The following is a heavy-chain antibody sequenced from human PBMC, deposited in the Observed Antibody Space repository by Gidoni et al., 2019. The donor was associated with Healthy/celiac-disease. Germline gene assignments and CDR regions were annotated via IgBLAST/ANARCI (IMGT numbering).Heavy chain of an antibody. CDR3: ARRVIIAAAGVNWFDP. Sequence: QVQLVQSGAEVKKPGASVKVSCKASGYTFTGYYMHWVRQAPGQGLEWMGWLNPNSGGTSNAQKLQGRVTMTRDTCISTAYMVLSRLRSDETAVYYGARRVIIAAAGVNWFDPWGQGTLVTVSS. V-gene: IGHV1-2*02. J-gene: IGHJ5*02. CDR2: LNPNSGGT. D-gene: IGHD6-13*01. CDR1: GYTFTGYY.